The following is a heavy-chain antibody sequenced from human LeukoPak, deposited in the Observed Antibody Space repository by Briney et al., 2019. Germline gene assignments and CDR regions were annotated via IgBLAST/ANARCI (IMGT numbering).Heavy chain of an antibody. CDR3: ARDVAAENNWFDP. V-gene: IGHV4-31*03. CDR1: GGSMSSGGDY. Sequence: SQTLSLICTVSGGSMSSGGDYWTWIRQHPGKGLERFGYIYYSGSTYYNPSLKSRVTISVDTSKNQFSLKLSSVTAADTAVYYCARDVAAENNWFDPWGQGTLVTVSS. CDR2: IYYSGST. J-gene: IGHJ5*02. D-gene: IGHD6-25*01.